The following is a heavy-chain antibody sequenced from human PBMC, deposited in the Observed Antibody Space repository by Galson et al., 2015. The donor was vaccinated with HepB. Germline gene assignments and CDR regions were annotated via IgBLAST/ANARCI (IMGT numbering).Heavy chain of an antibody. D-gene: IGHD3-22*01. CDR1: GGYINTYY. CDR2: IHASGIT. J-gene: IGHJ6*02. V-gene: IGHV4-4*08. CDR3: AREMGARGYFNYYGMDV. Sequence: SETLSLTCTVSGGYINTYYWIWVRQPPGKGLEWFGLIHASGITNYNPSLKSRVTMSIDRSKNQFSLKGISVTAADTAVYYCAREMGARGYFNYYGMDVWGQGTTVTVS.